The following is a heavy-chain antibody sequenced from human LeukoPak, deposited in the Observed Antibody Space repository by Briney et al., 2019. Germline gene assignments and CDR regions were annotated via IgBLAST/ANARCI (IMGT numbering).Heavy chain of an antibody. D-gene: IGHD6-13*01. V-gene: IGHV4-4*07. CDR2: IHTSGSS. Sequence: SETLSLTCTVSGDFISNSYWNWSRQPARKGLGWIGRIHTSGSSNYNPSLQSRVSRSIDTSKNQSSLKLSSVTAADPAVYYCVREPITAAGSFDYWGKGALVPVPS. CDR3: VREPITAAGSFDY. CDR1: GDFISNSY. J-gene: IGHJ4*02.